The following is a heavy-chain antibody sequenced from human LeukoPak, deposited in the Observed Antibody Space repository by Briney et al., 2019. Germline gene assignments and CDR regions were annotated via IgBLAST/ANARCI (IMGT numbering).Heavy chain of an antibody. Sequence: GGSLRLSCAASGFTFSSYWMHWVRQAPGKGLVWVSRINSDGSRTNYADSVKGRFTISRDNAKNTLYLQMNSLRAEDTAVYYCASKLGELSLAAFGYWGQGTLVTVSS. J-gene: IGHJ4*02. CDR3: ASKLGELSLAAFGY. CDR2: INSDGSRT. D-gene: IGHD3-16*02. V-gene: IGHV3-74*01. CDR1: GFTFSSYW.